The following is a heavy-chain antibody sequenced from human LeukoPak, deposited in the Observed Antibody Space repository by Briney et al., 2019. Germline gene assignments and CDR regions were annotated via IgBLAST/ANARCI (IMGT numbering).Heavy chain of an antibody. Sequence: GGSLRLSCAASGFTFSSYSMNWVRQAPGKGLECVSSISSSSSYIYYADSVKGRFTISRDNAKNSLYLQMNSLRAEDTAVYYCARLAAPEYYDFWSGSNWFDPWGQGTLVTVSS. V-gene: IGHV3-21*01. CDR1: GFTFSSYS. CDR3: ARLAAPEYYDFWSGSNWFDP. D-gene: IGHD3-3*01. CDR2: ISSSSSYI. J-gene: IGHJ5*02.